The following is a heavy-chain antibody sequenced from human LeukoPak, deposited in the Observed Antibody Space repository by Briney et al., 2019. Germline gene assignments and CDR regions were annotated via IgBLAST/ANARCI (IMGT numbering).Heavy chain of an antibody. D-gene: IGHD3-22*01. CDR1: GGSFSGYY. J-gene: IGHJ4*02. CDR3: ARGLPVSSMIVVVKKSYYFDY. Sequence: PSETLSLTCAVYGGSFSGYYWSWIRQPPGKGLEWIGEINHSGSTNYNPSLKSRVTISVDTSKNQFSLKLSSVTAADTAVYYCARGLPVSSMIVVVKKSYYFDYWGQGTLVTVSS. CDR2: INHSGST. V-gene: IGHV4-34*01.